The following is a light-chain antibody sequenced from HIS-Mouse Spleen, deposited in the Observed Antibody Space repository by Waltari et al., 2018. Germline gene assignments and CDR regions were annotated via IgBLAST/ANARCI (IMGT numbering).Light chain of an antibody. V-gene: IGLV3-21*03. CDR2: DDS. CDR3: QVWDSSSDHPYV. CDR1: NTGRKS. J-gene: IGLJ1*01. Sequence: SYVLTPPPSVSVAPGTTARLTCGGNNTGRKSVHWSQQKPGQAPVPVVYDDSDRPSGIPERFSGSNSGNTATLTISRVEAGDEADYYCQVWDSSSDHPYVFGTGTKVTVL.